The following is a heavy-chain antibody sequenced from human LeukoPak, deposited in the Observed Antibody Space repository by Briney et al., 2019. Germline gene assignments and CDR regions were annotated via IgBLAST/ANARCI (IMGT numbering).Heavy chain of an antibody. CDR2: ISPSGGST. CDR1: GYTFTSNY. V-gene: IGHV1-46*01. CDR3: AVRSVHQGAFDI. D-gene: IGHD3-10*02. Sequence: ASVKVSCKAFGYTFTSNYMHWVRQAPGQGPEWMGVISPSGGSTTYAQKFQGRVTLTRDMSTSTDYLELSSLRSEDTAVYYCAVRSVHQGAFDIWGQGTMVTVSS. J-gene: IGHJ3*02.